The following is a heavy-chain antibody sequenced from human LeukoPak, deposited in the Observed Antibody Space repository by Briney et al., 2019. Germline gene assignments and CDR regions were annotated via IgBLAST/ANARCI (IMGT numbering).Heavy chain of an antibody. V-gene: IGHV1-18*01. CDR3: ARDKSPYIMDV. J-gene: IGHJ6*02. CDR2: ISADNANT. Sequence: GASVKVSCKASGYTFTRYGISWVRQAPGQVLEWMGWISADNANTNFAQKFQDRVIMTTDTSTSTAYMEVRSLRSDDTAIYYCARDKSPYIMDVWGQGTTVTVSS. D-gene: IGHD3-16*01. CDR1: GYTFTRYG.